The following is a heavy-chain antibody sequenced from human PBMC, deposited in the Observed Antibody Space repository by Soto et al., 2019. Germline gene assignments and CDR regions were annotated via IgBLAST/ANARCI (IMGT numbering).Heavy chain of an antibody. J-gene: IGHJ6*02. CDR1: GFTFSSYG. CDR3: AREPHYCSSTSCLTNYYYYYGMDV. Sequence: QVQLVESGGGVVQPGRSLRLSCAASGFTFSSYGMHWVRQAPGKGLEWVAVIWYDGSNTYYADSVKGRFTISRDNSKNMLYLQMHRLRAEDTAVYYCAREPHYCSSTSCLTNYYYYYGMDVWGQGTTFTVSS. D-gene: IGHD2-2*01. V-gene: IGHV3-33*01. CDR2: IWYDGSNT.